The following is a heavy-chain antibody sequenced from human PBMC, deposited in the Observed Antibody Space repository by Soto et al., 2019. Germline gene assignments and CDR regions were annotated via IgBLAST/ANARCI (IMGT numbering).Heavy chain of an antibody. Sequence: SETLSLTCTVSGGSISSGDYYWSWIRQPPGKGLEWIGYIYYSGSTYYNPSLKSRVTISVDTSKNQFSLKLSSVTAADTAVYYCARLRCLEWLSQYYFDYWGQGTLVNVFS. CDR3: ARLRCLEWLSQYYFDY. D-gene: IGHD3-3*01. CDR1: GGSISSGDYY. CDR2: IYYSGST. J-gene: IGHJ4*02. V-gene: IGHV4-30-4*01.